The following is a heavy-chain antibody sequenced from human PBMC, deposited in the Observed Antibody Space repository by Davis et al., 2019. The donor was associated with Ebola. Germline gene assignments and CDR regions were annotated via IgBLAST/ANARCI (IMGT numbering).Heavy chain of an antibody. J-gene: IGHJ4*02. D-gene: IGHD6-19*01. V-gene: IGHV3-NL1*01. CDR1: GFTFSNYG. Sequence: PGGSLRLSCAASGFTFSNYGMHWVRQAPGKGLEWVSVIYDHSTAYADSVRGRFIISRDKSNNTLYLEMNSLRVDDTAVYYCATTQWLREFDNWGQGTLVTVSS. CDR2: IYDHST. CDR3: ATTQWLREFDN.